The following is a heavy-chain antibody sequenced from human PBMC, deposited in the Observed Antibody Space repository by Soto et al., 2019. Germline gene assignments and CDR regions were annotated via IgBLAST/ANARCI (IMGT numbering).Heavy chain of an antibody. CDR2: IIPIFGTA. Sequence: QVQLVQSGAEVEKPGSSVKVSCKASGGTFSSYAISWVRQAPGQGLEWMGGIIPIFGTANYAQKFQGRVTITADKSTSTAYMELSSLRSEDTAVYYCARIRYDILTGLPLPYYFDYWGQGTLVTVSS. V-gene: IGHV1-69*06. CDR1: GGTFSSYA. D-gene: IGHD3-9*01. J-gene: IGHJ4*02. CDR3: ARIRYDILTGLPLPYYFDY.